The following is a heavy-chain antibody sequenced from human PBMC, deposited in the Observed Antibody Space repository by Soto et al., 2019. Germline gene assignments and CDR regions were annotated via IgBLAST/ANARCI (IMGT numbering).Heavy chain of an antibody. J-gene: IGHJ6*02. CDR1: GGTFSSYA. V-gene: IGHV1-69*13. D-gene: IGHD2-15*01. CDR2: IIPIFGTA. CDR3: ARDPEGYCSGGSCYPDGMDV. Sequence: SVKVSCKASGGTFSSYAISWVRQAPGQGLEWMGGIIPIFGTANYAQKFQGRVTITADESTSTAYMELSSLRSEDTAVYYCARDPEGYCSGGSCYPDGMDVWGQGTRSPSP.